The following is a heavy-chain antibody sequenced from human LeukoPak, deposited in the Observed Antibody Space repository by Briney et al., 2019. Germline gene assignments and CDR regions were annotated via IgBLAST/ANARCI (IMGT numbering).Heavy chain of an antibody. CDR3: ARGASSSSYSLWKF. V-gene: IGHV4-59*01. J-gene: IGHJ4*02. CDR2: FYHSGGT. D-gene: IGHD6-6*01. Sequence: SETLSLTCHVSGSSISSYYWSWIRQPPGEGLEWIGYFYHSGGTNYNPSLKGRATISVDTSKNEVSLKLRAVTAADTAVYYCARGASSSSYSLWKFWGQGTLVTVSS. CDR1: GSSISSYY.